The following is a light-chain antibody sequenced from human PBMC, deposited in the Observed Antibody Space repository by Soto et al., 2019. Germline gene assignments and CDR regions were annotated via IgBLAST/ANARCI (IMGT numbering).Light chain of an antibody. J-gene: IGKJ2*01. CDR3: QQYSNWPPRYT. Sequence: EVVMTQSPATLYVSPGERVTLSCRASQSVRSSLAWYQQRPGQAPRLLIYDASTRATGIPARFSGSGSGTEFTLTISGLQSGDFVVYYCQQYSNWPPRYTFGQGTKLEIK. V-gene: IGKV3-15*01. CDR1: QSVRSS. CDR2: DAS.